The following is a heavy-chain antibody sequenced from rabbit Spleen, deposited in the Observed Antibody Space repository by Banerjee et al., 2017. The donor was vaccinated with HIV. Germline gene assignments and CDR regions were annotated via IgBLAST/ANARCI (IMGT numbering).Heavy chain of an antibody. J-gene: IGHJ4*01. V-gene: IGHV1S7*01. CDR1: GFTLSSYY. D-gene: IGHD1-1*01. CDR2: IDPVFGIT. Sequence: QSLEESGGGLVQPGASLTLSCKASGFTLSSYYMNWVRQAPGKGLEWIGYIDPVFGITYYANWVNGRFSISRENAQNTVFLQMTSLTAADTATYFCARDLVAVIGWNFNLWGQGTLVTVS. CDR3: ARDLVAVIGWNFNL.